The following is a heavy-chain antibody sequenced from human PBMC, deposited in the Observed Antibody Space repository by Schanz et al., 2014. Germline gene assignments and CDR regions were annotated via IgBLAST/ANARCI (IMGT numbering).Heavy chain of an antibody. J-gene: IGHJ4*02. CDR1: GFTFSNYW. CDR2: INGDGSRT. V-gene: IGHV3-74*01. D-gene: IGHD2-8*02. Sequence: EVQLVESGGGLVQPGGSLRLSCAASGFTFSNYWMHWVRQAPGKGLVWVSRINGDGSRTAYADSVKGRFTISRDNFKGALYLQMSSLRAEDTAVYYCAKSLESCPGGRCSRGYFDYWGQGTLVNVSS. CDR3: AKSLESCPGGRCSRGYFDY.